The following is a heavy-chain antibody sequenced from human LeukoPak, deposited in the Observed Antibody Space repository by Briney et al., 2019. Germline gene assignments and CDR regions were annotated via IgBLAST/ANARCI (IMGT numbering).Heavy chain of an antibody. CDR3: ARNADMYYYVDN. D-gene: IGHD3-10*01. V-gene: IGHV4-31*03. J-gene: IGHJ4*02. CDR2: IYYSGRT. Sequence: SETLSLTCTVSSGSISSSGYYCSWIRQHPGKGLEWIGGIYYSGRTYYNPSLKRRFTISVDTSKTQFSLSLSSVTAAGKAVYYCARNADMYYYVDNWGQGTLVTVSS. CDR1: SGSISSSGYY.